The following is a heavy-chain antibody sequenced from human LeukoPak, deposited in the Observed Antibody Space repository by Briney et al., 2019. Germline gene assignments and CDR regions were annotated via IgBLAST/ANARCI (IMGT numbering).Heavy chain of an antibody. D-gene: IGHD4-11*01. CDR3: ARGRVSSSTWYSTYYYFFYMDF. CDR1: GFTFRDYG. Sequence: PGGSLRLSCAASGFTFRDYGMSWVRQAPGKGLEWVSVSYSGGSSYYADSVKGRFTISRDNSKNTLYLQMNTLRAEDTAVYFCARGRVSSSTWYSTYYYFFYMDFWGKGTTVTVSS. V-gene: IGHV3-53*01. J-gene: IGHJ6*03. CDR2: SYSGGSS.